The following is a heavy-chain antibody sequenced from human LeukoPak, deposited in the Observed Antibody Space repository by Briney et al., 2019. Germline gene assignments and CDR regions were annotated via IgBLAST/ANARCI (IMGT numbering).Heavy chain of an antibody. V-gene: IGHV3-23*01. CDR2: ISGSGGST. Sequence: TGGSLRLSCAASGFTFSSYAMSWVRQAPGKGREWVSAISGSGGSTYYADSVKGRFTISRDNSKNTPYLQMNSLRAEDTAVYYCAKGRPRGTNYYFDYWGQGTLVTVS. D-gene: IGHD1-7*01. J-gene: IGHJ4*02. CDR3: AKGRPRGTNYYFDY. CDR1: GFTFSSYA.